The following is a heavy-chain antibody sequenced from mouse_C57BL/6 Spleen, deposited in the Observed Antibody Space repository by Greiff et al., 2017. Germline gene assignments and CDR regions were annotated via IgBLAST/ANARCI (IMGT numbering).Heavy chain of an antibody. J-gene: IGHJ1*03. Sequence: QVQLKQPGAELVKPGASVKLSCKASGYTFTSYWMHWVKQRPGQGLEWIGMIHPNSGSTNYNEKFKSKATLTVDKSSSTAYMQLSSLTSEDSAVYYCARWLLRYVDVWGTGTTVTVSS. V-gene: IGHV1-64*01. CDR1: GYTFTSYW. CDR3: ARWLLRYVDV. D-gene: IGHD2-3*01. CDR2: IHPNSGST.